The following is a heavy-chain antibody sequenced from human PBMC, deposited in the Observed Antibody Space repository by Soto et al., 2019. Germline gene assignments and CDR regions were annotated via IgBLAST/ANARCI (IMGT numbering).Heavy chain of an antibody. Sequence: SETLSLTCTVSGGSISSGDYYWSWIRQPPGKGLEWIGYIYYSGSTYYNPSLKSRVTISVDTSKNQFSLKLSSVTAADTAVYYCARDLAYYSNPHFDYWGQGTLVTVSS. V-gene: IGHV4-30-4*01. D-gene: IGHD4-4*01. CDR2: IYYSGST. J-gene: IGHJ4*02. CDR3: ARDLAYYSNPHFDY. CDR1: GGSISSGDYY.